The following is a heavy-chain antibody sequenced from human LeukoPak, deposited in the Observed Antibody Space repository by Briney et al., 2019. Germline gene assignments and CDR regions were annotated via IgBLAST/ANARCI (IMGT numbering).Heavy chain of an antibody. V-gene: IGHV4-38-2*02. D-gene: IGHD3-22*01. CDR1: GYSISTGYY. Sequence: PSETLSLTCTVSGYSISTGYYWDWIRQPPGKGLEWIGTFYHGGSTYYNPSLKSRVTISVDTSKNQFSLNLTSVTAADTAVYYCARGVGSGYTDYWGQGALVTVSS. J-gene: IGHJ4*02. CDR3: ARGVGSGYTDY. CDR2: FYHGGST.